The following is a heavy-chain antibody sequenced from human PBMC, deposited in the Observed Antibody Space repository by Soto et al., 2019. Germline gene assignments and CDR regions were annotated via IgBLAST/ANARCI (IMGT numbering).Heavy chain of an antibody. Sequence: QVQLVESGGGVVQPGTSLRLSCAASGFTFKTHAMHWVRQPPGKGLEWMAVIAYDGNEKFYADSVKGRFTISRDNSKNALYLQINTLRNEDTAVYYWGKDVGDYVPYYYGVDVWGQGATVTVSS. J-gene: IGHJ6*02. CDR2: IAYDGNEK. CDR3: GKDVGDYVPYYYGVDV. V-gene: IGHV3-30*18. CDR1: GFTFKTHA. D-gene: IGHD1-26*01.